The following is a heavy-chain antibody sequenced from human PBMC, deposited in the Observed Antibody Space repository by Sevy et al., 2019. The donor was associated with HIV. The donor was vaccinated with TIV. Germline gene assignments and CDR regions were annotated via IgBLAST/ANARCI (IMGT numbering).Heavy chain of an antibody. J-gene: IGHJ4*02. V-gene: IGHV4-39*01. Sequence: SETLSLTCTVSGDSISSTTYFWAWIRQPPGKGLEWIGSIYYTGSTYYSPSLQSRVPISVDTSKGQFSLRLSSVTAPDTAVYYCASGYSSGYNFDFWGQGSLVTVSS. D-gene: IGHD5-18*01. CDR1: GDSISSTTYF. CDR2: IYYTGST. CDR3: ASGYSSGYNFDF.